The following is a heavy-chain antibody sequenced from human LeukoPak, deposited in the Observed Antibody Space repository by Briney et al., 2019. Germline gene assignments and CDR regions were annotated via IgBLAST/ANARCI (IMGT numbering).Heavy chain of an antibody. Sequence: ASVKVSCKASGYTFTSYYMHWVRQAPGQGLEWMGIINPSGGSTSYAQKFQGRVTMTRDTSSSTVYMELSSLRSEDTAVYYCARVTGAGYFDYWDQGTLVTVSS. J-gene: IGHJ4*02. CDR3: ARVTGAGYFDY. CDR2: INPSGGST. V-gene: IGHV1-46*01. D-gene: IGHD6-19*01. CDR1: GYTFTSYY.